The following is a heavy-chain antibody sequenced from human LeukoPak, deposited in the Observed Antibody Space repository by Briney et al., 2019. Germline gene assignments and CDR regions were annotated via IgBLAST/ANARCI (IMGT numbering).Heavy chain of an antibody. CDR1: GGSITSGDHH. CDR3: AREARGMTTNAHDAFDI. D-gene: IGHD5-24*01. V-gene: IGHV4-31*03. CDR2: IYHSGST. Sequence: KASETLSLTCTVSGGSITSGDHHWSWIRQYPGKGLEWIGYIYHSGSTYLNPSLKSRLTISVDTSKNQFSLKLTSLTAADAAVYFCAREARGMTTNAHDAFDIWGQGTMVTVSS. J-gene: IGHJ3*02.